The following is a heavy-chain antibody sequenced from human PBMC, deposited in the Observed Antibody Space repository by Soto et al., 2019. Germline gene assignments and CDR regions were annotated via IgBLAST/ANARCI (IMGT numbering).Heavy chain of an antibody. CDR2: INHSGST. J-gene: IGHJ6*02. D-gene: IGHD3-22*01. CDR3: ARFYYDSSGYYREDYYYYGMDV. V-gene: IGHV4-34*01. Sequence: SETLSLTCAVYGGSFSGYYWSWIRQPPGKGLEWIGEINHSGSTNYNPSLKSRVTISVDTSKNQFSLKLSSVTAADTAVYYCARFYYDSSGYYREDYYYYGMDVWGQGATVTVSS. CDR1: GGSFSGYY.